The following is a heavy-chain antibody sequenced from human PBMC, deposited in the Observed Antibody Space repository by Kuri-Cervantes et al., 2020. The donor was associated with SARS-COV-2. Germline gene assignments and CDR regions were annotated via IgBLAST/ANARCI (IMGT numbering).Heavy chain of an antibody. CDR1: GYTFTGYY. J-gene: IGHJ6*02. CDR2: INPSGGT. V-gene: IGHV1-2*02. Sequence: ASVKVSCKASGYTFTGYYMHWVRQAPGQGLEWMGWINPSGGTKYAQKFQGRVTMTRDTSISTAYMELSRLRSDDTAVYYCARDRAVYAFTPHSDMDVWGQGTTVTVSS. D-gene: IGHD2-8*01. CDR3: ARDRAVYAFTPHSDMDV.